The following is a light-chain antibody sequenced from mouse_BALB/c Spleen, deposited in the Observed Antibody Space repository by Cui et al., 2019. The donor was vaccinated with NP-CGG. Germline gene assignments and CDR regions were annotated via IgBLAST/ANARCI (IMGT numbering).Light chain of an antibody. J-gene: IGLJ1*01. CDR2: GTN. Sequence: QAVVTPESAVTKSPGETVTLTCRSITGAVTTSNYANWVQEKPDHLFTGLIGGTNNRVPGVPARFSGSLIGDKASLTITGAQTEDEAIYFCALWYSNHWVFGGGTKLTVL. CDR3: ALWYSNHWV. V-gene: IGLV1*01. CDR1: TGAVTTSNY.